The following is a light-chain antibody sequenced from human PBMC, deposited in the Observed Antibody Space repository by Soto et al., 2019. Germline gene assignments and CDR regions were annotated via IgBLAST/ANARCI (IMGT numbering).Light chain of an antibody. V-gene: IGLV3-1*01. CDR2: QGS. Sequence: SSELTQPPSVSVSPGQTASITCSGDKLGDKYACWYQQKPGQSPVLVIYQGSKRPSGIPERFSGSNSGNTATLTICGTQAMDEADYYCQAWDSSTVVFGGGTKLTVL. J-gene: IGLJ2*01. CDR3: QAWDSSTVV. CDR1: KLGDKY.